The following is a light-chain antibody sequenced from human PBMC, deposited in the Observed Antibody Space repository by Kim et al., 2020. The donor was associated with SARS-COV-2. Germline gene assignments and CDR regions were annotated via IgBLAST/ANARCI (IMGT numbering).Light chain of an antibody. CDR3: QQYGGSPLT. Sequence: PGEKATLCGRASRRVDSSYLAWYQQKPGQAPRRLIYDASNRATDIPDRFSGSGSGTDFTLTISRLEPEDYAVYFCQQYGGSPLTFGGGTKVDIK. J-gene: IGKJ4*01. V-gene: IGKV3-20*01. CDR2: DAS. CDR1: RRVDSSY.